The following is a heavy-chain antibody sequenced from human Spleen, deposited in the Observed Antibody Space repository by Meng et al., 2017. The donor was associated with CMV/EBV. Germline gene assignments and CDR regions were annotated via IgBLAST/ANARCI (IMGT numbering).Heavy chain of an antibody. CDR3: ARAREAAADPYYFDY. Sequence: GGSLRLSCAASGFTFSDYYMSWIRQAPGKGLEWVSYISSSGSTIYYADSVKGRFTISRDNAKNSLYLQMNSLRAEDTAVYYCARAREAAADPYYFDYWGQGTLVTSPQ. CDR1: GFTFSDYY. D-gene: IGHD6-13*01. J-gene: IGHJ4*02. V-gene: IGHV3-11*04. CDR2: ISSSGSTI.